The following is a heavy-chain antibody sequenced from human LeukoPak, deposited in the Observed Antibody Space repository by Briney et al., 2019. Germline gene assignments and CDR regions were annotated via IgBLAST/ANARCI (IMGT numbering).Heavy chain of an antibody. J-gene: IGHJ4*02. D-gene: IGHD1-1*01. CDR3: AKDGESGIQYTQGYFDY. CDR1: GFSFSDYA. Sequence: AGGSLRLSCAASGFSFSDYAIYWVRQTPGKGLEWVAFIRYDRSNKIYADSVKGRFTISRDNSYNTVYLQMTGLRAEDTAVYYCAKDGESGIQYTQGYFDYWGQGTLVTVSS. CDR2: IRYDRSNK. V-gene: IGHV3-30*02.